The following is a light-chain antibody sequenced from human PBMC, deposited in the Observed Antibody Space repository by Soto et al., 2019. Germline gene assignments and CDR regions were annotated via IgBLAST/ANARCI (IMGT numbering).Light chain of an antibody. V-gene: IGKV3-15*01. J-gene: IGKJ1*01. Sequence: EIVTAQSPATLSVSPGERATLSCRASQNIGSNLDWYQQIPGQAPRLLIYGASTRATGIPARFSGSGSGTDFTLTISSLQSGDFAVYYCQQYDNWLPWTFGQGTKVDVK. CDR2: GAS. CDR3: QQYDNWLPWT. CDR1: QNIGSN.